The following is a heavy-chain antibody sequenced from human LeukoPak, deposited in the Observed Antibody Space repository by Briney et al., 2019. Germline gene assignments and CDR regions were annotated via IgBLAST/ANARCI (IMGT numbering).Heavy chain of an antibody. CDR1: GLTFSSYA. V-gene: IGHV3-23*01. CDR3: AKVDRGILTGYLDY. J-gene: IGHJ4*02. CDR2: ISGSGSTT. D-gene: IGHD3-9*01. Sequence: GGSLRLSCAASGLTFSSYAMSWVRRSPGKGLDWVSVISGSGSTTYYADSVKGQFTISRDNSKNTLYLQMNSLRAEDTAVYYCAKVDRGILTGYLDYWGQGMLVTVSS.